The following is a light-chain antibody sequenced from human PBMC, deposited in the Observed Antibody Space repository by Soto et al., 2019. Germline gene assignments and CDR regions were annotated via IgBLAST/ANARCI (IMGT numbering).Light chain of an antibody. CDR1: QSVGTY. CDR2: GAS. CDR3: QQYVSIPLT. V-gene: IGKV3-20*01. Sequence: EIVLTQSPGTLSLSPGERATLSCRASQSVGTYLAWYQQKPGQAPRLLIYGASSRATGIPDRFSGSGSGTDVTLTISRLEPEDSAVYYCQQYVSIPLTFSGGTKVEIK. J-gene: IGKJ4*01.